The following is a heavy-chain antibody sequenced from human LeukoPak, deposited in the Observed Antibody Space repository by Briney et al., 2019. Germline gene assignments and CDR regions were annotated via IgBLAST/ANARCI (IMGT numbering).Heavy chain of an antibody. CDR2: ISAYNGNT. CDR1: GYTFTSYG. D-gene: IGHD2-2*01. V-gene: IGHV1-18*01. CDR3: ARVCSSTSCYFSYYYGMDV. Sequence: ASVKVSCKAFGYTFTSYGISWVRQAPGQGLEWMGWISAYNGNTNYAQKLQGRVTMTTDTSTSTAYMELRSLRSDDTAVYYCARVCSSTSCYFSYYYGMDVWGQGTTVTVSS. J-gene: IGHJ6*02.